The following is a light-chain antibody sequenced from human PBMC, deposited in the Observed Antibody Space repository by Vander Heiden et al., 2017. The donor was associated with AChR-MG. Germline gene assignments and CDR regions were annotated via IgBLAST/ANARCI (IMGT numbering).Light chain of an antibody. CDR2: GNS. CDR3: QSYDSSLSVEV. J-gene: IGLJ2*01. CDR1: RSNIGATYD. Sequence: QSVLTQPPSVSGAPGQRVTISCTGSRSNIGATYDVHWYQQVPGTAPKLLIYGNSNRPSGVPDRFSGSKSGTSASLAITGLQAEDEADYYCQSYDSSLSVEVFGGGTKLTVL. V-gene: IGLV1-40*01.